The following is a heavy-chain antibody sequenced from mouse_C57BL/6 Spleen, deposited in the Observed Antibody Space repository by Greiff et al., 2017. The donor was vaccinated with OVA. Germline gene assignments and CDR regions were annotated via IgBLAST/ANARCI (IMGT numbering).Heavy chain of an antibody. CDR3: ARAPYYGSIFDY. V-gene: IGHV3-6*01. J-gene: IGHJ2*01. CDR2: ISYDGSN. Sequence: ESGPGLVKPSQSLSLTCSVTGYSITSGYYWNWIRQFPGNKLEWMGYISYDGSNNYNPSLKNRISFTRDTSNNQFFLKLNAVTTEDTATYYCARAPYYGSIFDYWGQGTTLTVSS. D-gene: IGHD1-1*01. CDR1: GYSITSGYY.